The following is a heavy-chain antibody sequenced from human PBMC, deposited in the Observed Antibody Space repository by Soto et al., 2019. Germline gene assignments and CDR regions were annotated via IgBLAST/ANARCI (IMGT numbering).Heavy chain of an antibody. CDR1: GFTFSSYG. J-gene: IGHJ4*02. CDR2: ISYDGSNK. Sequence: QVQLVESGGGVVQPGRSLRLSCAASGFTFSSYGMHWVRQAPGKGLEWVAVISYDGSNKYYADSVKGRFTISRDNSKNTLYLPMNSLRAEDTAVYYCAKQTRPAYYYDSSGYDHFDYWGQGTLVTVSS. V-gene: IGHV3-30*18. CDR3: AKQTRPAYYYDSSGYDHFDY. D-gene: IGHD3-22*01.